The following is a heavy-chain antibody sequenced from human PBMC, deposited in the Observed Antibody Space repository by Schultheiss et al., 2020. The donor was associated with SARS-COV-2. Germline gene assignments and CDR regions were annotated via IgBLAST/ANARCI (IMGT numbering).Heavy chain of an antibody. V-gene: IGHV3-9*01. CDR2: ISWNSGSI. D-gene: IGHD3-3*01. CDR1: GFTFDDYA. CDR3: ARDLDGGL. J-gene: IGHJ4*02. Sequence: GGSLRLSCAASGFTFDDYAMHWVRQAPGKGLEWVSGISWNSGSIGYADSVKGRFTISRDNAKNTLYLQMNSLRAEDTAVYYCARDLDGGLGGQGTLVTVSS.